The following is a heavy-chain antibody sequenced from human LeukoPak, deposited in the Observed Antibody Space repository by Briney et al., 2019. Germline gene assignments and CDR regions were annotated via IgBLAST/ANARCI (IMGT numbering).Heavy chain of an antibody. CDR3: ARFSSGCSTSSCYLTY. CDR1: GGSLSSHY. D-gene: IGHD2-2*01. V-gene: IGHV4-59*11. CDR2: IHDTGST. Sequence: SETLSLTCSVSGGSLSSHYWSWIRQPPGKGLELIGHIHDTGSTFYNPSLKGRVTISLDTSNNQFSLKLTSMTAADTAVYYCARFSSGCSTSSCYLTYWGQGTLVTVS. J-gene: IGHJ4*02.